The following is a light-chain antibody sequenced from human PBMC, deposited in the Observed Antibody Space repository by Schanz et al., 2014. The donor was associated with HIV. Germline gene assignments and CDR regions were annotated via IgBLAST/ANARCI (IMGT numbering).Light chain of an antibody. V-gene: IGKV3-20*01. CDR3: QQYGSSPRT. J-gene: IGKJ4*01. Sequence: EIVLTQSPGTLSLSPGERGTLSCRASQSVKSNFIGWYQQKPGQAPRLLIYGASSRATGIPDRFSGSGSGTDFTLTISRLEPEDFAVYYCQQYGSSPRTFGGGTKVEIK. CDR1: QSVKSNF. CDR2: GAS.